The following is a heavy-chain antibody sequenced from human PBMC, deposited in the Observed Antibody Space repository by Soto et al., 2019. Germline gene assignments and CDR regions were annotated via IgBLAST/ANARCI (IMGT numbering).Heavy chain of an antibody. D-gene: IGHD5-12*01. V-gene: IGHV1-69*01. Sequence: QVQLVQSGAEVKKPGSSVKVSCKASGGTFISYAISWVRQAPGQGLEWMGGIIPIFGTANYAQKFQGRVTITADESTSTAYMELSSLRSEDTAVYYCARGVNPAQRHSGSDWRGYYYYGMDVWGQGTTVTVSS. CDR3: ARGVNPAQRHSGSDWRGYYYYGMDV. CDR1: GGTFISYA. CDR2: IIPIFGTA. J-gene: IGHJ6*02.